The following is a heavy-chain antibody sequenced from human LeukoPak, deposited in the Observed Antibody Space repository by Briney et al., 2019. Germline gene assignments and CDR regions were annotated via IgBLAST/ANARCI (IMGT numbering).Heavy chain of an antibody. V-gene: IGHV3-30*02. CDR2: IRYDGINK. Sequence: GGSLRFSCAASGFTFDRYAMSWVRQAPGKGLEWVAFIRYDGINKYYADSVKGRFTISRDSFKNTLYLQMNSLRPEDTAVYYCAKEGDYYGSGSYRDGFDIWGQGTRATVSS. CDR3: AKEGDYYGSGSYRDGFDI. CDR1: GFTFDRYA. J-gene: IGHJ3*02. D-gene: IGHD3-10*01.